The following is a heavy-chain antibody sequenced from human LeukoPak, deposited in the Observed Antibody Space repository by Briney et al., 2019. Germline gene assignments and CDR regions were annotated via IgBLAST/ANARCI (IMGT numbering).Heavy chain of an antibody. D-gene: IGHD3-10*01. CDR1: GFTFSSYE. CDR3: ARAGERLIGIPLDY. J-gene: IGHJ4*02. V-gene: IGHV3-48*03. CDR2: ISSTGSTI. Sequence: GGSLRLSCAASGFTFSSYEMNWVRQAPGKGLEWVSYISSTGSTIYYADSVEGRFTISRDNAKNSLYLQMNSLRAEDTAIYYCARAGERLIGIPLDYWGQGTLVTVSS.